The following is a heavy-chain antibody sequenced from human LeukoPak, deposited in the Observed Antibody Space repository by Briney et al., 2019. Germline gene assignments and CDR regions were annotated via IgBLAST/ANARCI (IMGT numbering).Heavy chain of an antibody. J-gene: IGHJ4*02. CDR3: AREPTGYSYGYFDY. CDR2: IYYSGST. V-gene: IGHV4-59*01. Sequence: SETLSLTCTVSGGSISGYYWSWIRQPPGKGLEWIGYIYYSGSTNYNPSLKSRVTISVDTSKNQFSLKLSSVTAADTAVYYCAREPTGYSYGYFDYWGQGTLVTVSS. D-gene: IGHD5-18*01. CDR1: GGSISGYY.